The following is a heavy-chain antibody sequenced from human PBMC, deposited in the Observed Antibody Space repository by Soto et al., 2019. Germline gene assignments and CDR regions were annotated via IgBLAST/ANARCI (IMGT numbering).Heavy chain of an antibody. Sequence: QVQLQESGPGLVKPSQTLSLTCTVSGGSISSGGYYWSWIRQHPGKGLEWIGYIYYSGSTYYNPSLKRRVTISVDTAKNQFSLKLSSVTVADTAVYYCARDCRLKDSSGYFNWFDPWGQGTLVTVSS. J-gene: IGHJ5*02. CDR2: IYYSGST. V-gene: IGHV4-31*03. CDR3: ARDCRLKDSSGYFNWFDP. D-gene: IGHD3-22*01. CDR1: GGSISSGGYY.